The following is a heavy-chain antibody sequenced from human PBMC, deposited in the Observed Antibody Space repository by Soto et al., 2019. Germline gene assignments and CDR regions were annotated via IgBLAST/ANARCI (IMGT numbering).Heavy chain of an antibody. V-gene: IGHV3-30*18. CDR1: GFTFSSYG. CDR3: AKDISSSWTGVDY. J-gene: IGHJ4*02. Sequence: PGGSLRLSCAASGFTFSSYGMHWVRQAPGKGLEWVAVISYDGSNKYYADSVKGRLTISRDNSKNTLYLQMNSLRAEDTAVYYCAKDISSSWTGVDYWGQGTLVTVSS. D-gene: IGHD6-13*01. CDR2: ISYDGSNK.